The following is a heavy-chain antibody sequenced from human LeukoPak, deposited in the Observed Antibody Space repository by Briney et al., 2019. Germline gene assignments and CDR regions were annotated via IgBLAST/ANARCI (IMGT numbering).Heavy chain of an antibody. J-gene: IGHJ4*02. CDR2: ISTLSSTI. D-gene: IGHD3-10*01. Sequence: GSLRLSCAGSGFPFSSYSMNWVRQAPGKGLEWVAYISTLSSTIYYADSVKGRFTISRDNAKNSLYLQTNSLRDEDTAVYYCARHGSGFNYWGRGALVTVSS. CDR1: GFPFSSYS. V-gene: IGHV3-48*02. CDR3: ARHGSGFNY.